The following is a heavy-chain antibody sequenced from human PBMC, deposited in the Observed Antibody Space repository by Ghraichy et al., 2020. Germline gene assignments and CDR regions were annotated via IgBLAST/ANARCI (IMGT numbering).Heavy chain of an antibody. Sequence: LSLTCAASGFTFSSYWMHWVRQAPGKGLVWVSRINSDGSSTSYADSVKGRFTISRDNAKNTLYLQMNSLRAEDTAVYYCASGYSYKFDYWGQGTLVTVSS. J-gene: IGHJ4*02. CDR1: GFTFSSYW. CDR3: ASGYSYKFDY. V-gene: IGHV3-74*01. D-gene: IGHD5-18*01. CDR2: INSDGSST.